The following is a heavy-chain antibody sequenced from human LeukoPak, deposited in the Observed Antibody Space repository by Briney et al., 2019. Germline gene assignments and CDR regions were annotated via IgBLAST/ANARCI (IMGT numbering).Heavy chain of an antibody. D-gene: IGHD6-19*01. CDR3: AKGIYSSGWSYFDN. J-gene: IGHJ4*01. CDR1: GFLSSNSA. V-gene: IGHV3-23*01. CDR2: PSGSGITT. Sequence: GSLTLACAVAGFLSSNSAISWVRQPAGDGLGWLSTPSGSGITTYYADSVKGRFTLSRDNSKNTLYLQMNSLRTEDTAVYYCAKGIYSSGWSYFDNWGHGTLVTVSS.